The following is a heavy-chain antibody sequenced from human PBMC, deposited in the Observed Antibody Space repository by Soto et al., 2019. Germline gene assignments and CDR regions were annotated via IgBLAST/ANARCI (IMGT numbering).Heavy chain of an antibody. CDR1: GGTFTRSA. CDR3: ARGGHSGSYWDAFDI. J-gene: IGHJ3*02. Sequence: QVQLVQSGTEVGEPGSSVTVSCKASGGTFTRSAISWVRQAPGQGLEWMGGIIPIFDTANYAQRFQGAVTITADESTSTAYLELSSLKSEDTAVYYCARGGHSGSYWDAFDIWGQGTMVTVSS. V-gene: IGHV1-69*01. CDR2: IIPIFDTA. D-gene: IGHD1-26*01.